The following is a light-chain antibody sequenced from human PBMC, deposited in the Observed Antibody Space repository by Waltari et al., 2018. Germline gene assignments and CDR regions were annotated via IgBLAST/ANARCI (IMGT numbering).Light chain of an antibody. J-gene: IGLJ2*01. CDR2: LNSDGSH. Sequence: QLVLTQSPSASASLGASVRLTCTLSSGHSPSGIAWHQQQPEKGPRYLMRLNSDGSHNKGDGIPDRFSGSSSGAERYLTISSLQSEDEADYYCQTWGTDIVVFGGGTQLTVL. CDR3: QTWGTDIVV. CDR1: SGHSPSG. V-gene: IGLV4-69*01.